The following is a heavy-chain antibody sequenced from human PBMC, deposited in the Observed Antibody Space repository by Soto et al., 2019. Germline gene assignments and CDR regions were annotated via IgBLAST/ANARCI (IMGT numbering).Heavy chain of an antibody. J-gene: IGHJ4*02. D-gene: IGHD6-13*01. V-gene: IGHV1-69*08. CDR2: IIPILGIA. CDR3: ARERFGAAAGTYYFDY. Sequence: QVQLVQSGAEVKKPGSSVKVSCKASGGTFSSYTISWVRQAPGQGLEWMGRIIPILGIANYAQKFQGRVTITADKSTSTAYMELSSLRSEDTAVYYCARERFGAAAGTYYFDYWGQGTLVTVSS. CDR1: GGTFSSYT.